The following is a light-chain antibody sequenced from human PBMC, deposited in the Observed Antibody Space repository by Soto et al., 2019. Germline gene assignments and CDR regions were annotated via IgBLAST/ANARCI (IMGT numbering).Light chain of an antibody. V-gene: IGKV1-5*03. Sequence: DIQMTQSPSTLSASVGDRVTITCRASQSISNYLAWYQQKPGKAPNLLIYKASTLQSGVPSRFSGSGSGTEFTLNISSLQPEDFATYYCQHRTFGQGTKLEIK. J-gene: IGKJ2*01. CDR2: KAS. CDR3: QHRT. CDR1: QSISNY.